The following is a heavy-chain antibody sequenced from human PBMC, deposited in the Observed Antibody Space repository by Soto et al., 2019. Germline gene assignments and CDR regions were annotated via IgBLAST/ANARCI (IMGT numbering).Heavy chain of an antibody. D-gene: IGHD1-26*01. J-gene: IGHJ6*02. CDR3: ARAQGWDYYDYNYCGKDV. Sequence: QVQLVQSGAEVKKPGASVKVSCKASGYTFTDYGIDWVRQAPGQGLEWMGWINAYNANTNYAQKLQGRVTIATDTTTSPAYMELRSLGSDGTAVVYCARAQGWDYYDYNYCGKDVWGQGTTVTVSS. CDR2: INAYNANT. CDR1: GYTFTDYG. V-gene: IGHV1-18*01.